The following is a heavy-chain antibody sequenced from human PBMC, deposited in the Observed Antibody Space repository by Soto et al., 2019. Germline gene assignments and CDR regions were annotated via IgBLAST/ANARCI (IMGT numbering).Heavy chain of an antibody. CDR1: GYSFTNYW. J-gene: IGHJ5*02. D-gene: IGHD6-13*01. V-gene: IGHV5-51*01. Sequence: GESPKISCKGSGYSFTNYWIGWVRQMPGKGLEWMGIIYPGDSDTRYSPSFQGQVTISADKSISTAYLQWSSLKASDTAMYYCASTSIAAAGKDYNWFDPWGQGTLVTVSS. CDR3: ASTSIAAAGKDYNWFDP. CDR2: IYPGDSDT.